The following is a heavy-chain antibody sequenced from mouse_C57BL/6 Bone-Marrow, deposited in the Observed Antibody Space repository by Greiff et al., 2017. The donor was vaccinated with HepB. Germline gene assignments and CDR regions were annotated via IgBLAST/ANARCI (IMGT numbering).Heavy chain of an antibody. CDR3: ARPDYDPFAY. CDR2: ISSGSSTI. D-gene: IGHD2-4*01. CDR1: GFTFSDYG. Sequence: EVQVVESGGGLVKPGGSLKLSCAASGFTFSDYGMHWVRQAPEKGLEWVAYISSGSSTIYYADTVKGRFTISRDNAKNTLFLQMTSLRSEDTAMYYCARPDYDPFAYWGQGTLVTVSA. V-gene: IGHV5-17*01. J-gene: IGHJ3*01.